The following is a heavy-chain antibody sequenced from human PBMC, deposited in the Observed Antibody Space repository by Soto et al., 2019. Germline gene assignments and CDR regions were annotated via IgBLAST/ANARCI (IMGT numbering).Heavy chain of an antibody. D-gene: IGHD6-19*01. J-gene: IGHJ4*02. CDR3: ARDMAGSAWAFDL. CDR2: LSYDGSIK. Sequence: QLVESGGGVVQPGGSLRLSCAASGFTFSTYAMHWVRQAPGKGLEWVADLSYDGSIKYYTDSVKGRFTISRDNSKKTLYLEVNSLRPEDTAIYYCARDMAGSAWAFDLWGQGTLVSVSS. CDR1: GFTFSTYA. V-gene: IGHV3-30*04.